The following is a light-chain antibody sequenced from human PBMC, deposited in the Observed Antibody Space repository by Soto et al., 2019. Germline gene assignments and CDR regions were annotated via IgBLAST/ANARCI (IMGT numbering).Light chain of an antibody. CDR3: AAWDDSLSGHYV. J-gene: IGLJ1*01. V-gene: IGLV1-47*01. CDR1: SSNIGSNY. CDR2: RNN. Sequence: QSVLTQPLSASGTPGQRVTISCSGSSSNIGSNYVYWYQQLPGTAPKLLIYRNNQRPSGVPDRFSGSKSGTSASLAISGLRSEDEADYYCAAWDDSLSGHYVFGTGTKVT.